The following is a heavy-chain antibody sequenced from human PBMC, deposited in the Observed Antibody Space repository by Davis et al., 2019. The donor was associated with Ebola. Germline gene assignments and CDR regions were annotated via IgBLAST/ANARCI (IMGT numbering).Heavy chain of an antibody. Sequence: GESLKISCKGSGYSFTSYWISWVRQMPGKGLEWMGRIDPSDSYTHYSPSFQGHVTISADKSISTVYLQWSSLRASDTAKYYYARLVADIWRGYYSGDYYYYMDVWGKGTTVTVSS. CDR2: IDPSDSYT. CDR1: GYSFTSYW. CDR3: ARLVADIWRGYYSGDYYYYMDV. J-gene: IGHJ6*03. D-gene: IGHD3-3*01. V-gene: IGHV5-10-1*01.